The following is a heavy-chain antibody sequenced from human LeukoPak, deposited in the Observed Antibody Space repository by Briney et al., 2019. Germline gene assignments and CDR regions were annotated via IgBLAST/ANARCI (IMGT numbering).Heavy chain of an antibody. CDR2: IYTSGST. Sequence: SETLSLTCTVSGGSISSYYWSWLRQPAGKGLEWLGRIYTSGSTNYNPSLKSRVTMSVDTSKNQFSLKLSSVTAADTAVYYCAITYYDFWSTKKFYGMDVWGQGTTVTVSS. D-gene: IGHD3-3*01. J-gene: IGHJ6*02. V-gene: IGHV4-4*07. CDR1: GGSISSYY. CDR3: AITYYDFWSTKKFYGMDV.